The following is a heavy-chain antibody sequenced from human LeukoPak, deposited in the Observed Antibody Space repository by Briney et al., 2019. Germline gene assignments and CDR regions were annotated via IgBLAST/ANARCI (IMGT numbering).Heavy chain of an antibody. V-gene: IGHV3-48*04. J-gene: IGHJ4*02. CDR1: GFTFSSYS. Sequence: GGSLRLSCAASGFTFSSYSMNWVRQAPGKGLEWVSYISSSSSTIYYADSVKGRFTISRDDAKNSLYLQMDSLRAEDTAVYYCAKEASTGRGLDYWGQGTLVTASS. CDR2: ISSSSSTI. D-gene: IGHD1-1*01. CDR3: AKEASTGRGLDY.